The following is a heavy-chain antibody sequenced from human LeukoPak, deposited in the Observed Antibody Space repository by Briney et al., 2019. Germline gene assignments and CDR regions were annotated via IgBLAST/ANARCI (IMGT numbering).Heavy chain of an antibody. J-gene: IGHJ4*02. D-gene: IGHD5-12*01. CDR3: AREEAGSGYDLYYFDY. CDR1: GFHFSSYS. Sequence: GGSLRLSCAASGFHFSSYSMNWVRQAPGKGLEWVSSISSSSSYIYYADSVKGRFTISRDNAKNSLYLQMNSLRAEDTAVYYCAREEAGSGYDLYYFDYWGQGTLVTVSS. CDR2: ISSSSSYI. V-gene: IGHV3-21*01.